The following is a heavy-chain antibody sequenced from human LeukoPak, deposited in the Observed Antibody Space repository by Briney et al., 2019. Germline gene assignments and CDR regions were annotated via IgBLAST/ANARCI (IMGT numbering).Heavy chain of an antibody. J-gene: IGHJ6*03. Sequence: SETLSLTCTVSGGSISRSSYYWGWIRQPPGKGLEWIGSIYYSGSTYYNPSLKSRVTISVDTSKNQFSLKLSSVTAADTAVYYCASLSGSYYLHYYYMDVWGKGTTVTVSS. CDR3: ASLSGSYYLHYYYMDV. D-gene: IGHD1-26*01. CDR1: GGSISRSSYY. V-gene: IGHV4-39*07. CDR2: IYYSGST.